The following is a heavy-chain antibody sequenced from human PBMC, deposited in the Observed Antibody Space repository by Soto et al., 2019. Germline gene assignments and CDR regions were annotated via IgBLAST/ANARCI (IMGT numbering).Heavy chain of an antibody. V-gene: IGHV4-39*01. D-gene: IGHD6-13*01. CDR2: IYYSGST. Sequence: SETLSLTCTVSVGSISSSSYYWGWIRHPQGKGLEWIGSIYYSGSTYYNPSLKSRVTISVDTSKNQFSLKLSSVTAADTAVYYCARQAAASYYGMDVWGQGTTVT. J-gene: IGHJ6*02. CDR3: ARQAAASYYGMDV. CDR1: VGSISSSSYY.